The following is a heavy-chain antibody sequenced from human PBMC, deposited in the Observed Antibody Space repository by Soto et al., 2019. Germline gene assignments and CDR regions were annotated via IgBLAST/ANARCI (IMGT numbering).Heavy chain of an antibody. CDR3: ARGGTHYDFWSGYYPQGPLFDY. Sequence: KTSETLSLTCAVYGGSFSGYYWSWIRQPPGKGLEWIGEINHSGSTNYNPSLKSRVTISVDTSKNQFSLKLSSVTAADTAVYYCARGGTHYDFWSGYYPQGPLFDYWGQGTMVTVYS. V-gene: IGHV4-34*01. J-gene: IGHJ4*02. CDR2: INHSGST. CDR1: GGSFSGYY. D-gene: IGHD3-3*01.